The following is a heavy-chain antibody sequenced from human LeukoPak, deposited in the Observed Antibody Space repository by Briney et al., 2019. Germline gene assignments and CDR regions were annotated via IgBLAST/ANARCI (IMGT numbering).Heavy chain of an antibody. CDR3: ASTSKVVVTYYFDY. D-gene: IGHD3-22*01. CDR2: INPSGGST. Sequence: ASVKVSCKASGYTFTRYYMHWVRQAPGQGLEWMGVINPSGGSTNYAQKFQGRVSMTRDTSISTAYMELSRLRSDDTAVYYCASTSKVVVTYYFDYWGQGTLVTVSS. CDR1: GYTFTRYY. J-gene: IGHJ4*02. V-gene: IGHV1-46*01.